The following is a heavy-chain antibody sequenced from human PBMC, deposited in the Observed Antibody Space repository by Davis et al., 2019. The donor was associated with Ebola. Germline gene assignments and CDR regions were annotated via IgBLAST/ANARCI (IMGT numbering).Heavy chain of an antibody. V-gene: IGHV1-18*01. CDR3: ARPGTTVTYHNWFDP. D-gene: IGHD4-17*01. CDR1: GYTFTSYG. J-gene: IGHJ5*02. CDR2: ISAYNGNT. Sequence: ASVKVSCKAPGYTFTSYGISWVRQAPGQGLEWMGWISAYNGNTNYAQKLQGRVTMTTDTSTSTAYMELRSLRSDDTAVYYCARPGTTVTYHNWFDPWGQGTLVTVSS.